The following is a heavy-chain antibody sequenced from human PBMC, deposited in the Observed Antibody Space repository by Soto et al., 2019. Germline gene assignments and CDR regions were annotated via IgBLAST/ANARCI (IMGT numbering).Heavy chain of an antibody. CDR2: ISYDGSNK. J-gene: IGHJ4*02. CDR1: GFTFSNYA. D-gene: IGHD3-10*01. Sequence: QVQVVESGGGVVQPGRSLRLSCAASGFTFSNYAMHWVRQAPGKGLEWVAVISYDGSNKYYADSVKGRLTISRDNSKNTVYLQLNSLRAEDTAEYFCARAGFNYNFDYWGLGTLVTVSS. V-gene: IGHV3-30-3*01. CDR3: ARAGFNYNFDY.